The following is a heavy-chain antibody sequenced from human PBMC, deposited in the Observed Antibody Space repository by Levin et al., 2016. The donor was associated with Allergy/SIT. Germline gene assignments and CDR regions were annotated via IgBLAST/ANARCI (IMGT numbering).Heavy chain of an antibody. CDR2: IYYSGST. D-gene: IGHD3-22*01. V-gene: IGHV4-59*01. CDR1: GGSFSGYY. CDR3: ARSDDYYSEFFRH. Sequence: SETLSLTCAVYGGSFSGYYWSWIRQPPGKGLEWIGYIYYSGSTNYNPSLKSRVTISSDTAKNQFSLKLTSVTAADTAVYYCARSDDYYSEFFRHWGQGTRVTVSS. J-gene: IGHJ1*01.